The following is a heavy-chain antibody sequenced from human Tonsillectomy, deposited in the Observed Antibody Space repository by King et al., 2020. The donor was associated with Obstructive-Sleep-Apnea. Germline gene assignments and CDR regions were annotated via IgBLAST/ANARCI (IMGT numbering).Heavy chain of an antibody. V-gene: IGHV3-30*18. D-gene: IGHD6-13*01. CDR1: GFTFSSYG. CDR3: AKTLGISSSSGAFDI. J-gene: IGHJ3*02. Sequence: QLVKSGGGVVQPGRSLRLSCAASGFTFSSYGMHWVRQAPGKGLEWVAVISYDGSNKYYADSVKGRFTISRDNSKNTLYLQMNSLRPEDTALYYCAKTLGISSSSGAFDIWGQGTMVTVSS. CDR2: ISYDGSNK.